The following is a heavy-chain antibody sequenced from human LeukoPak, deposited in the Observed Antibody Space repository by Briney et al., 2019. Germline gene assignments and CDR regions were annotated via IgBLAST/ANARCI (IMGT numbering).Heavy chain of an antibody. V-gene: IGHV3-53*01. J-gene: IGHJ4*02. CDR1: GFTVSSSY. D-gene: IGHD2-21*02. CDR3: ARSTYCGGDCYPALGY. CDR2: IYRGTTT. Sequence: PGGSLRLSCAASGFTVSSSYMSWVRQAPGKGLEWVSVIYRGTTTYYADSVKGRFTISRDNAKNSLYLQMNSLRDEDTAVYYCARSTYCGGDCYPALGYWGQGTPVTVSS.